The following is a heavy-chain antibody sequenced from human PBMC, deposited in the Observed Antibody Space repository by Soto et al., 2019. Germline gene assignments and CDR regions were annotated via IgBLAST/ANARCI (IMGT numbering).Heavy chain of an antibody. D-gene: IGHD5-18*01. J-gene: IGHJ4*02. Sequence: EVQLVESGGVVVQPGGSLRLSCAASGFTFDDYTMHWVRQAPGKGLEWVSSITSSSNYIYYADSVKGRFTISRDNAKNSLYLQMNSLRAEDTAVYYCARASRGDSYGSPVRGQGTLVTVSS. CDR1: GFTFDDYT. CDR3: ARASRGDSYGSPV. CDR2: ITSSSNYI. V-gene: IGHV3-21*01.